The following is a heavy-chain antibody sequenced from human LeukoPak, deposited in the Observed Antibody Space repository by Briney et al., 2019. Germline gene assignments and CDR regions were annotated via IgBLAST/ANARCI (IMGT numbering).Heavy chain of an antibody. V-gene: IGHV1-69*05. Sequence: SVTVSCKASGGTFSSYAISWVRQAPGQGLEWMGGIIPIFGTANYAQKFQGRVTITTDESTSTAYMELSSLRSEDTAVYYCARDRTVTPGHFDYWGQGTLVTVSS. CDR2: IIPIFGTA. CDR3: ARDRTVTPGHFDY. CDR1: GGTFSSYA. D-gene: IGHD4-11*01. J-gene: IGHJ4*02.